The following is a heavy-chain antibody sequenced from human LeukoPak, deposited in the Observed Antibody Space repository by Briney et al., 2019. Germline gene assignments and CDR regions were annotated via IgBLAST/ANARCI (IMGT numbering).Heavy chain of an antibody. Sequence: PGGSLRLSCTASGFTFGDYAMSWFRQAPGKGLEWVGFIRSKAYGGTTEYAASVKGRFTISRDDSKSIAYLQMNSLKTEDTAVYYCTRDLGPVTTPFDYWGQGTLVTVSS. CDR3: TRDLGPVTTPFDY. V-gene: IGHV3-49*03. CDR1: GFTFGDYA. J-gene: IGHJ4*02. D-gene: IGHD4-17*01. CDR2: IRSKAYGGTT.